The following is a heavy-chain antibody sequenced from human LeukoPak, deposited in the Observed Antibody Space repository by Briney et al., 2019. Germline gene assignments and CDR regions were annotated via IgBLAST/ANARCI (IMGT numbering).Heavy chain of an antibody. V-gene: IGHV4-39*01. CDR2: IYYSGST. J-gene: IGHJ3*01. D-gene: IGHD3-22*01. Sequence: SETLSLTCAVSGGSISSTSCYWAWIRQPPGKGLEWIGTIYYSGSTCHNPSLKSRVTLSVDTSRNQFSLRLSSVDAADTAVYYCAKAGVRYFDSSGLYAFDFWGQGTTVTVSS. CDR3: AKAGVRYFDSSGLYAFDF. CDR1: GGSISSTSCY.